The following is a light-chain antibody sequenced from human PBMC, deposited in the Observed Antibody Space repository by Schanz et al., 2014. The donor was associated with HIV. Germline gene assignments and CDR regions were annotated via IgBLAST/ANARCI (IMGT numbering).Light chain of an antibody. J-gene: IGKJ1*01. CDR1: QSISSY. V-gene: IGKV1-39*01. CDR3: QQYIGFYHT. CDR2: AAS. Sequence: DIQMTQSPSSLSASVGDRVTITCRASQSISSYLNWYQQKPGKAPKLLIYAASSLQSGVPSRFSGSGSGTEFTLTISSLQSDDFATYYCQQYIGFYHTFGQGTKVEIK.